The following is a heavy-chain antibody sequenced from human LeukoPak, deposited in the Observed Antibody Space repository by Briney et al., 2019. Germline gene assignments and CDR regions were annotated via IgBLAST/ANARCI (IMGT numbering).Heavy chain of an antibody. J-gene: IGHJ4*02. V-gene: IGHV3-30*04. CDR1: GFTFSSYA. CDR3: ARDWSGRVRGVLDY. D-gene: IGHD3-10*01. CDR2: ISYDGSNK. Sequence: GGSLRLSCAASGFTFSSYAMHWVRQAPGKGLEWVAVISYDGSNKYYADSVKGRFTISRDNSKNTPYLQMDSLRAEDTAVYYCARDWSGRVRGVLDYWGQGTLVTVSS.